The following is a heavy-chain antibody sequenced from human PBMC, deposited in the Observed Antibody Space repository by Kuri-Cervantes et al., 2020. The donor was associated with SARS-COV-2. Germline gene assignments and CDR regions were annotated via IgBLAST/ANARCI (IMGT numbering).Heavy chain of an antibody. J-gene: IGHJ3*02. CDR2: INTATGNT. Sequence: ASVKVSCKASGYTFSNHAIHWVRQAPGQGLEWMGWINTATGNTHYSQKFQGRVTITRDTAASTEFMELNSLRSEDTAVYYCAREVGYCDSGRCYGLDAFDIWAQGTMVTVSS. V-gene: IGHV1-3*04. CDR3: AREVGYCDSGRCYGLDAFDI. D-gene: IGHD2-2*01. CDR1: GYTFSNHA.